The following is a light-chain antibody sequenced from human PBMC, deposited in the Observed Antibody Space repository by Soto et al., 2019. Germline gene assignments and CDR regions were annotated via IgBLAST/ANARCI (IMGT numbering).Light chain of an antibody. V-gene: IGLV2-14*03. J-gene: IGLJ2*01. Sequence: QSALTQPASVSGSPGQSITISCTGTSSDVGGYNYVSRYQQHPGKAPKLMIYDVCNRPSGVSNRFSGSKSGNTASLTISGLQAEDEADYYCSSYTSSSTYVIFGGGTKVTVL. CDR1: SSDVGGYNY. CDR2: DVC. CDR3: SSYTSSSTYVI.